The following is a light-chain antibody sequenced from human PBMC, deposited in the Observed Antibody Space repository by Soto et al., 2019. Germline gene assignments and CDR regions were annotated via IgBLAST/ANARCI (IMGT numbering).Light chain of an antibody. Sequence: QSVLTQPASVSGSPGQSITISCTGTSSDIGAYNYVSWYQQHPGKAPKLMIYDVSNRPSGVSNRFSGSKSGNTASLTFSGLQAEDEADYYCSSYTSSNTYVFGTGTKVTVL. J-gene: IGLJ1*01. CDR2: DVS. CDR1: SSDIGAYNY. V-gene: IGLV2-14*03. CDR3: SSYTSSNTYV.